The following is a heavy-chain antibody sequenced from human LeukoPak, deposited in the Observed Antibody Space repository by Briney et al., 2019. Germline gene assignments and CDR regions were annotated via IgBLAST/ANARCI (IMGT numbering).Heavy chain of an antibody. V-gene: IGHV4-59*01. CDR1: GGSFSGYY. CDR3: ARDGYSGYDGL. Sequence: TSETLSLTCAVYGGSFSGYYWSWIRQPPGKGLEWIGYIYYSGSTNYNPSLKSRVTISVDTSKNQFSLKLSSVTAADTAVYYCARDGYSGYDGLWGQGTLVTVSS. CDR2: IYYSGST. J-gene: IGHJ4*02. D-gene: IGHD5-12*01.